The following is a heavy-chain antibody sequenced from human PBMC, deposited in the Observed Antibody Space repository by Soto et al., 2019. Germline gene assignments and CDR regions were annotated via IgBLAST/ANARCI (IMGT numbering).Heavy chain of an antibody. CDR3: ARGRGYVYGSNFYGLDV. J-gene: IGHJ6*02. D-gene: IGHD6-25*01. V-gene: IGHV4-34*01. CDR1: RGSFSGFY. Sequence: PSETLSLTCGVYRGSFSGFYWSWVRQTPGEGLEWIGEINHSGTTNYNPSFQDRVTISVDKSTNNFSLKMTSVTAADAAVYYCARGRGYVYGSNFYGLDVWGQGTKVTVSS. CDR2: INHSGTT.